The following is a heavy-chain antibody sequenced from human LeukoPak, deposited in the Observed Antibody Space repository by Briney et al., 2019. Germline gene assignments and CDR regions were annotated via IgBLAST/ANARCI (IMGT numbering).Heavy chain of an antibody. J-gene: IGHJ5*02. CDR3: ARVHDYGELRVWFDP. CDR2: IKEDGSET. V-gene: IGHV3-7*04. Sequence: GGSLRLSCAASGFTFRDYWTSWVRQAPGKGLQWVANIKEDGSETYYEESVKGRFTVSRDNAERSLYLQMNSLRVEDTAVYYCARVHDYGELRVWFDPWGPGTLVTVSS. CDR1: GFTFRDYW. D-gene: IGHD4-17*01.